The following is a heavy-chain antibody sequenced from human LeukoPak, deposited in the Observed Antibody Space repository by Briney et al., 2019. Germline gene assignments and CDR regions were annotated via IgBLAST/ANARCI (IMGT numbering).Heavy chain of an antibody. CDR1: GFTFSSYA. CDR3: AIVIAVAGPATFY. Sequence: PGGSLRLSCAASGFTFSSYAMSWVPQAPGKGLEFVSSISGSGDSTYYADSVKGRSTISRDNSKNTLYLQMNSLRAEDTALYYCAIVIAVAGPATFYWGQGTLATVSS. CDR2: ISGSGDST. J-gene: IGHJ4*02. D-gene: IGHD6-19*01. V-gene: IGHV3-23*01.